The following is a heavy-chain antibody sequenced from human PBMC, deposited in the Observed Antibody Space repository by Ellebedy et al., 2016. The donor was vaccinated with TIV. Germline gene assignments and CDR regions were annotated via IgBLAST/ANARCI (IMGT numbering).Heavy chain of an antibody. J-gene: IGHJ4*02. CDR3: VKAWGD. V-gene: IGHV1-46*04. D-gene: IGHD3-16*01. Sequence: AASVKVSCKASGYTFSNYFVHWVRQAPGQGLEWMGIINPSSGSTTYTQKLQGRLTMTRDTSTTTVYMELSSLRPEDTAVYYCVKAWGDWGQGTLVTVSS. CDR1: GYTFSNYF. CDR2: INPSSGST.